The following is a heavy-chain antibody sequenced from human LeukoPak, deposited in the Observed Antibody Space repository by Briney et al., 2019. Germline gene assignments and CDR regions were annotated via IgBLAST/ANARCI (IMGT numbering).Heavy chain of an antibody. CDR2: IGTAGDT. Sequence: GGSLRLSCATSGFTFSNHAMHWVRQATGKGLEWVSAIGTAGDTFYPGSVKGRFTISRENAKNSLSLQMNSRRAEDTAVYYCVRQQTPHGNFDYWGQGTLVTVSS. CDR1: GFTFSNHA. D-gene: IGHD1/OR15-1a*01. CDR3: VRQQTPHGNFDY. V-gene: IGHV3-13*01. J-gene: IGHJ4*02.